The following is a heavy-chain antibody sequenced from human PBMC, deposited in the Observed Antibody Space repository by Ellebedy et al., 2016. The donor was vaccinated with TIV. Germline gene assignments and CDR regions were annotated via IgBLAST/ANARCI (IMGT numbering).Heavy chain of an antibody. Sequence: MPSETLSLTCTVSGGSISSYYWSWIRQPQGKGLEWIGYIYYSGRTNYNPSLKSRVTISVDTSKNQFSLKLSSVTAADPAVYSCTRSAIAARLGWFDPWGQGTLVTVSS. D-gene: IGHD6-6*01. J-gene: IGHJ5*02. CDR1: GGSISSYY. V-gene: IGHV4-59*08. CDR2: IYYSGRT. CDR3: TRSAIAARLGWFDP.